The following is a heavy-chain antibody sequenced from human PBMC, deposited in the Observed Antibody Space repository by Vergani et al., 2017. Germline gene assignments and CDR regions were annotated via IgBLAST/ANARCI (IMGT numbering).Heavy chain of an antibody. CDR3: ARHPHYYGSGSYYISDAFDI. J-gene: IGHJ3*02. CDR2: IYYSGST. CDR1: GGSISSGGYY. Sequence: QVQLQESGPGLVKPSQTLSLTCTVSGGSISSGGYYWGWIRQPPGKGLEWIGSIYYSGSTYYNPSLKSRVTISVDTSKNQFSLKLSSVTAADTAVYYCARHPHYYGSGSYYISDAFDIWGQGTMVTVSS. V-gene: IGHV4-39*01. D-gene: IGHD3-10*01.